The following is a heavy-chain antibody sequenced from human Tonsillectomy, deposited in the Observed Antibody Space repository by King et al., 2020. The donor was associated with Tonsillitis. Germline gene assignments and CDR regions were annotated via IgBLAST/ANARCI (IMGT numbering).Heavy chain of an antibody. CDR2: INSDGSTT. D-gene: IGHD6-19*01. CDR1: GFTFSGLW. V-gene: IGHV3-74*01. Sequence: VQLVESGGTLLQPGGSLRLSCAGSGFTFSGLWVHWVRQVPGRGLVWVSQINSDGSTTYYADFVKGRFTVSRDNDKNTVYLHMNNLRAEDTGVYYCASPRYSTVADPFDYWGQGTLVTVSS. CDR3: ASPRYSTVADPFDY. J-gene: IGHJ4*02.